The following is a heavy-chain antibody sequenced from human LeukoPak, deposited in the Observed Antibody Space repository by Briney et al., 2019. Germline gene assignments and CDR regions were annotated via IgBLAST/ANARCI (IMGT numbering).Heavy chain of an antibody. J-gene: IGHJ4*02. V-gene: IGHV4-31*03. CDR2: IYYSGST. D-gene: IGHD3-10*01. Sequence: PSETLSLTCTVSGGSISSGGYYWSWIRQHPGKGLEWIGYIYYSGSTYYNPSLKSRVTISVDTSKNQFSLKLSSVTAADTAVYYCARSRGLRESFDYWGQGTLVTVSS. CDR1: GGSISSGGYY. CDR3: ARSRGLRESFDY.